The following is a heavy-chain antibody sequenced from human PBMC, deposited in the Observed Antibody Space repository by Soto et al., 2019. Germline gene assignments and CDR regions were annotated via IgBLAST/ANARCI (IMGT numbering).Heavy chain of an antibody. V-gene: IGHV1-69*01. D-gene: IGHD3-16*01. CDR3: ATSGEWGGEWYVYRRDV. CDR2: IIPIFGAA. CDR1: GGSFNSFA. J-gene: IGHJ6*02. Sequence: VQLVQSGAEVKKPGSSVKVSCKASGGSFNSFAISWVRQAPGQGLEWMGGIIPIFGAASYGQRIQGRVPITADESASTAFMELSSVRSEDTAVHYCATSGEWGGEWYVYRRDVWGQGATVTAS.